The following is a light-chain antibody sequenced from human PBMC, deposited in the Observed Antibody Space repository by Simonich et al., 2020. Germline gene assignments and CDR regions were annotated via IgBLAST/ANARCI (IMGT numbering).Light chain of an antibody. CDR3: QQYNNWPPT. J-gene: IGKJ1*01. Sequence: EIVMTQSPATLSVSPGERATLSCRARQSVSSNLAWYQQKPGQAPRLLIYGASTRATVIPARLSGSGSGTEFTLTISSLQSEDFAVYYCQQYNNWPPTFGQGTKVEIK. CDR2: GAS. CDR1: QSVSSN. V-gene: IGKV3-15*01.